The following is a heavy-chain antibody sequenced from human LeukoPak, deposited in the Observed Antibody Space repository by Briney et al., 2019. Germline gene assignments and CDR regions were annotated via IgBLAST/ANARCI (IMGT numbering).Heavy chain of an antibody. CDR1: GGTFSSYA. V-gene: IGHV1-69*13. J-gene: IGHJ4*02. CDR3: AGDPRNGGGQY. Sequence: ASVKVSCKASGGTFSSYAISWVRQAPGQGLEWMGGIIPIFGTANYAQKFQGRVTITADESTSTAYMELSSLRSEDTAVYYCAGDPRNGGGQYWGQGTLVTVSS. D-gene: IGHD1-1*01. CDR2: IIPIFGTA.